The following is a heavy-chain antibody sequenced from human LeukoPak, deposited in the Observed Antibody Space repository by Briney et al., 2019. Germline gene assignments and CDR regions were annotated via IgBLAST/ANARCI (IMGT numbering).Heavy chain of an antibody. CDR2: IYPGDSNT. V-gene: IGHV5-51*01. CDR1: GYTFTTYW. Sequence: GESLKISCKGSGYTFTTYWIGWVRQMPGKGLEWMGTIYPGDSNTKYSPSFQGLVTISADESISTAYLQWSSLKASDTAMYYCARQSITIFGVPRGWFDPWGQGTLVTVSS. J-gene: IGHJ5*02. CDR3: ARQSITIFGVPRGWFDP. D-gene: IGHD3-3*01.